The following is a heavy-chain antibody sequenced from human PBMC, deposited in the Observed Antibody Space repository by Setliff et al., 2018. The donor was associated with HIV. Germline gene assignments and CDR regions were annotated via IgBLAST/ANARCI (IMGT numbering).Heavy chain of an antibody. D-gene: IGHD5-12*01. V-gene: IGHV3-23*01. J-gene: IGHJ4*02. Sequence: GGSLRLSCAASGFSFSPCIMTWVRQAPGKGLEWVSTISGSGGGDTTYYADSVKGRFTISRDNSKNTLFLQMDSLTAEDTAVYYCAKDQWTYSAYDSEFWGQGTLVTVSS. CDR3: AKDQWTYSAYDSEF. CDR1: GFSFSPCI. CDR2: ISGSGGGDTT.